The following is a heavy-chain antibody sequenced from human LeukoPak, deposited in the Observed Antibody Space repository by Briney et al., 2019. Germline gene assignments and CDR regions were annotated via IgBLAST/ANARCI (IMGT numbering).Heavy chain of an antibody. Sequence: GRSLRLSCAASGFTFSSYAMHWVRQAPGKGLEWVAVISYDGSNKYYADSVKGRFTISRDNPKNTLSLQMDSLRAEDTALYYRAKGRLDPNLVLHYWGQGTLVTVSS. V-gene: IGHV3-30-3*01. CDR3: AKGRLDPNLVLHY. CDR2: ISYDGSNK. D-gene: IGHD4/OR15-4a*01. J-gene: IGHJ4*02. CDR1: GFTFSSYA.